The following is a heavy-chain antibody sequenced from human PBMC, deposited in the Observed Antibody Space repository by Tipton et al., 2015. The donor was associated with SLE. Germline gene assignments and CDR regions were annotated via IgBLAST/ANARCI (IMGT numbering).Heavy chain of an antibody. CDR3: VRERWEDYDSSGYYVLDY. J-gene: IGHJ4*02. V-gene: IGHV4-61*02. CDR2: IANSGFT. D-gene: IGHD3-22*01. CDR1: GGSISSDPYY. Sequence: TLSLTCTVSGGSISSDPYYWHWIRQPAGKGLEWIGRIANSGFTNYNPALKSRVTISVDTSKNQFSLKVTSVTAADTAVYYCVRERWEDYDSSGYYVLDYWGQGTLVTVSS.